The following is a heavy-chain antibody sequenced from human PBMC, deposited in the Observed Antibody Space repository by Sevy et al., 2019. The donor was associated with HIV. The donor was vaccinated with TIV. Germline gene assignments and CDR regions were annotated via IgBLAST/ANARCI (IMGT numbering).Heavy chain of an antibody. D-gene: IGHD2-2*01. V-gene: IGHV3-23*01. CDR2: ISGSGGST. J-gene: IGHJ6*02. Sequence: GGSLRLSCAASGFTFSNAWMSWVRQAPGKGLEWVSAISGSGGSTYYADSVKGRFTISRDNSKNTLYLQMNSLRAEDTAVYYCAKVTDIVVVPGSYGMDVWGQGTTVTVSS. CDR3: AKVTDIVVVPGSYGMDV. CDR1: GFTFSNAW.